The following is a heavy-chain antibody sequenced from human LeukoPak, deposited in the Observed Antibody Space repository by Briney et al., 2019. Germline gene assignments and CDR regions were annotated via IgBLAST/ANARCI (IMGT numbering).Heavy chain of an antibody. J-gene: IGHJ4*02. CDR1: GFTFSSYG. V-gene: IGHV3-48*04. CDR3: ARDGDIVAPDY. CDR2: ISSSSSTI. Sequence: SGGSLRLSCAASGFTFSSYGIHWVRQAPGKGLEWVSYISSSSSTIYYADSVKGRFTISRDNAKNSLYLQMNSLRAEDTAVYYCARDGDIVAPDYWGQGTLVTVSS. D-gene: IGHD5-12*01.